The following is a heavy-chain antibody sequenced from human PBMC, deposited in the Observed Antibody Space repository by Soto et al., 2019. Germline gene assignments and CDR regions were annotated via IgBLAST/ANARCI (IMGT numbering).Heavy chain of an antibody. D-gene: IGHD1-26*01. CDR2: IYYSGST. V-gene: IGHV4-59*01. J-gene: IGHJ4*02. CDR3: AREGPGSGSYFDC. Sequence: TSETLSLTCTVSGGSISSYYWSWIRQPPGKGLEWIGYIYYSGSTNYNPSLKSRVTISVDTSKNQFSLKLSSVTAADTAVYYCAREGPGSGSYFDCWGQGTLVTVSS. CDR1: GGSISSYY.